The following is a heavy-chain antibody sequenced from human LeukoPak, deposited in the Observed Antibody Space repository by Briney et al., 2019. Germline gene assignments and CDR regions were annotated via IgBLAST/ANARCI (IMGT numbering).Heavy chain of an antibody. CDR1: GYTFTSYG. V-gene: IGHV1-18*01. CDR2: ISAYNGNT. J-gene: IGHJ6*02. D-gene: IGHD3-3*01. Sequence: ASVKVSCKASGYTFTSYGISWVRQAPGQGLECMGWISAYNGNTNYAQKLQGRVTMTTDTSTSTAYMELRSLGSDDTAVYYCAREPSITIFGVVIGSYYYYGMDVWGQGTTVTVSS. CDR3: AREPSITIFGVVIGSYYYYGMDV.